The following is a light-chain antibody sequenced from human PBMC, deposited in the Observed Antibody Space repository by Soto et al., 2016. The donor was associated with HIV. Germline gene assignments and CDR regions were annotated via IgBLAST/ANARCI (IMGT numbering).Light chain of an antibody. Sequence: DIQMTQSPSSLSASVGDRVTITCRTSQNVNSWLAWYQQKPGKAPNLLIYKASTLQTGVPSRFSGSGSGAEFTLTINSLQPDDFASYYCQQYNYSPWTFGQGTKVEIK. CDR2: KAS. V-gene: IGKV1-5*03. CDR3: QQYNYSPWT. J-gene: IGKJ1*01. CDR1: QNVNSW.